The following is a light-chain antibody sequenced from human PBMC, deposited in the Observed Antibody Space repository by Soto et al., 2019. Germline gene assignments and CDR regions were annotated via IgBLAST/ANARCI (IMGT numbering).Light chain of an antibody. CDR1: QSVSSSY. V-gene: IGKV3-20*01. CDR2: GAS. J-gene: IGKJ2*01. CDR3: QQCCISPKFP. Sequence: EIVLTQSPGTLSLSPGERATLSCRASQSVSSSYLAWHQQKPGQAPRLLIYGASSRATGIPDRFSGSGSGTDFTLTLSRLEPEDFAVYYCQQCCISPKFPLGHGTKLEIK.